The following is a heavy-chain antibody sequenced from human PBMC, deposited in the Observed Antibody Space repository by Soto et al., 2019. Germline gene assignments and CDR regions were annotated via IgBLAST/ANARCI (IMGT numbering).Heavy chain of an antibody. CDR1: GFTFTTYW. Sequence: GGSLRLSCITSGFTFTTYWMSWVRQAPGKGLEWVANIRQDGGAQYYVDSVKGRFTISRDNAKNSVYLRMDSLRAEDTAVYFCVRGGHGSGSYLGSDWGQGTLVTVSS. D-gene: IGHD3-10*01. CDR3: VRGGHGSGSYLGSD. J-gene: IGHJ4*02. V-gene: IGHV3-7*03. CDR2: IRQDGGAQ.